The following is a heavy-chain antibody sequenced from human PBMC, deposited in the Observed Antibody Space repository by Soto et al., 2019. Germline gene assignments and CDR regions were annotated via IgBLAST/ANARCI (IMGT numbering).Heavy chain of an antibody. Sequence: EVHLVESGGGLVKPGGSLRLSCAASGFTFSSFSMNWVRQAPGQGLEWVSSISSSSSYIYYADSVKGRFTISRDNAKNSLYLQMNSLRVEDTAVYYCARANTRYCSCGSCWGEFDYWGQGTLVTVSS. CDR3: ARANTRYCSCGSCWGEFDY. CDR2: ISSSSSYI. J-gene: IGHJ4*02. CDR1: GFTFSSFS. V-gene: IGHV3-21*01. D-gene: IGHD2-15*01.